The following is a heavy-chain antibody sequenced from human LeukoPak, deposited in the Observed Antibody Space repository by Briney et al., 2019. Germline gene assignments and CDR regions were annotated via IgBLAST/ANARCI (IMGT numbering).Heavy chain of an antibody. D-gene: IGHD6-6*01. J-gene: IGHJ4*02. Sequence: PGGSLRLSCAASGFTFSSYGMHWVRQAPGKGLEWVAVISYDGSNKYYADSVKGRFTISRDNSKSTLYLQMNSLRAEDTAVYYCATQTRIDYWGQGTLVTVSS. CDR3: ATQTRIDY. CDR2: ISYDGSNK. CDR1: GFTFSSYG. V-gene: IGHV3-30*03.